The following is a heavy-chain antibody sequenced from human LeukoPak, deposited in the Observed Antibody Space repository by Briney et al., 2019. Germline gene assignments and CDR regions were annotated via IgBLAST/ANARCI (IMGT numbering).Heavy chain of an antibody. V-gene: IGHV4-59*01. CDR1: GCSIGGYY. CDR3: ARGAGRCGGDCYFSDY. CDR2: IYNNGNT. D-gene: IGHD2-21*02. Sequence: PSETLSLTCSVSGCSIGGYYWGWSRQPPGKGLEWIGYIYNNGNTYNPSLKSRVTISGDTSKNQFSLKLSSVTAADTAVYYCARGAGRCGGDCYFSDYWGQGTLVTVSS. J-gene: IGHJ4*02.